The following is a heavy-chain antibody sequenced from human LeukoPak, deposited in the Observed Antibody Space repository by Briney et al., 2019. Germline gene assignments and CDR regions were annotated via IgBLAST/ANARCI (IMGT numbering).Heavy chain of an antibody. CDR3: AKEEWELRLNAFDI. CDR1: GGSFSGYY. Sequence: SETLSLTCAVYGGSFSGYYWSWIRQPPGKGLEWIGEINHSGSTNYNPSLKSRVTISVDTSKNQFSLKLSSVTAADTAVYYCAKEEWELRLNAFDIWGQGTMVTVSS. V-gene: IGHV4-34*01. CDR2: INHSGST. J-gene: IGHJ3*02. D-gene: IGHD1-26*01.